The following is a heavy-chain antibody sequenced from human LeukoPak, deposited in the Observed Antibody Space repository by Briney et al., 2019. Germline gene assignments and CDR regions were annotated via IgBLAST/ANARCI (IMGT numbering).Heavy chain of an antibody. CDR2: ISAYNGNT. CDR3: ARVPPYYYDSSGSPPGWFDP. D-gene: IGHD3-22*01. Sequence: ASVKVSCKASGYTFTSYGISWVRQAPGQGLEWMGWISAYNGNTNYAQKLQGRVTMTTDTSTSTAYMELRSLRSDDTAVYYCARVPPYYYDSSGSPPGWFDPWAREPWSPSPQ. J-gene: IGHJ5*02. CDR1: GYTFTSYG. V-gene: IGHV1-18*01.